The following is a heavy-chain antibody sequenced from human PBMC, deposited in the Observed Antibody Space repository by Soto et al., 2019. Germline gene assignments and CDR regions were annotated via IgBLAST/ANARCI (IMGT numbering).Heavy chain of an antibody. CDR2: ISSDGSGT. D-gene: IGHD1-26*01. CDR3: ARDDPGVGIDY. CDR1: GFTFNNYW. J-gene: IGHJ4*02. Sequence: GGSLRLSCVASGFTFNNYWMHWVRQAPGRGLVWVSHISSDGSGTSYVDSVKGRFTISRDNAKNTLYLQTNNLRADDTAVYYCARDDPGVGIDYWGQGTLVTVSS. V-gene: IGHV3-74*01.